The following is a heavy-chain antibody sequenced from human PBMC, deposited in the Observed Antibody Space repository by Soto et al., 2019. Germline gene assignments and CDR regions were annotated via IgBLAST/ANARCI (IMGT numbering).Heavy chain of an antibody. CDR3: ARGRYSYASLPHY. Sequence: SSVKGSCKASGYTFTGYYMHWVRQAPGQGLEWMGWINPNSGGTNYAQKFQGRVTMTRDTSISTAYMELSRLRSDDTAVYYCARGRYSYASLPHYWGQGTLVTVSS. CDR2: INPNSGGT. CDR1: GYTFTGYY. V-gene: IGHV1-2*02. J-gene: IGHJ4*02. D-gene: IGHD5-18*01.